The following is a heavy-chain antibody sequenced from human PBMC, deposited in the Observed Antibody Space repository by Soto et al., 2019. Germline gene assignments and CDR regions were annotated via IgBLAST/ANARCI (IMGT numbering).Heavy chain of an antibody. J-gene: IGHJ6*02. CDR1: GFTFDDYA. Sequence: EVQLVESGGGLVQTGRSLRLSCAVSGFTFDDYAMHWVRQAPGKGLEWVSGISWNSGSIGYADSVKGRFTISRDNAKNSLYLHMNSLRVEDTALYYCAKGTVTSFYYYGMDVWGQGTTVTVAS. D-gene: IGHD4-17*01. V-gene: IGHV3-9*01. CDR3: AKGTVTSFYYYGMDV. CDR2: ISWNSGSI.